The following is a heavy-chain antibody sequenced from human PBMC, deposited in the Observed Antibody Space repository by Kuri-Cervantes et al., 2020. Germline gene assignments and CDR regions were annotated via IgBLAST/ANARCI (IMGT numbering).Heavy chain of an antibody. D-gene: IGHD3-22*01. CDR2: ISWDGGST. Sequence: GESLKISCAASGFTFDDYAMHWVRQAPGKGLEWVSLISWDGGSTYYADSVKGRFTISRDNAKNSLYLQMNSLRAEDTAVYYCARDTFYDSSDYYFDYWGQGTLVTVSS. V-gene: IGHV3-43D*04. J-gene: IGHJ4*02. CDR3: ARDTFYDSSDYYFDY. CDR1: GFTFDDYA.